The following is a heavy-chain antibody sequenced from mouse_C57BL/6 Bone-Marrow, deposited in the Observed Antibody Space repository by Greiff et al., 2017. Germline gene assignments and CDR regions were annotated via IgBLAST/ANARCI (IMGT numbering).Heavy chain of an antibody. CDR1: GFTFSSYA. J-gene: IGHJ2*01. V-gene: IGHV5-4*01. D-gene: IGHD2-3*01. CDR2: ISDGGSYT. Sequence: EVKLVESGGGLVKPGGSLKLSCAASGFTFSSYAMSWVRQTPEKRLEWVATISDGGSYTYYPDNVKGRFTISRDNAKNNLYLQMSHLKSEDTAMYYCAREGGGGWLLLFDYWGQGTTLTVSS. CDR3: AREGGGGWLLLFDY.